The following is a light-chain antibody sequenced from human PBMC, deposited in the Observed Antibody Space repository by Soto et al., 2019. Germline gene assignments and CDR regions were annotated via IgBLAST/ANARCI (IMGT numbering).Light chain of an antibody. CDR3: QSYDSSLSGSV. V-gene: IGLV1-40*01. Sequence: QSVLTQPPSVSGAPGQRVTISCTGSSSNIGAGYDVHWYQHLPGTAPKLLIFGFNNRPSGVPDRFSGSKSVTSASLAITGLQAEDAADYYCQSYDSSLSGSVFGGGTKLTVL. J-gene: IGLJ3*02. CDR2: GFN. CDR1: SSNIGAGYD.